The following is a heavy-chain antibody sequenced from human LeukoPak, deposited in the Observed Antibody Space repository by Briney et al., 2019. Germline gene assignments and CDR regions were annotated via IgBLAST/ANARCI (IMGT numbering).Heavy chain of an antibody. CDR2: IGTSGGDI. D-gene: IGHD7-27*01. CDR1: GFTLSNYV. J-gene: IGHJ4*02. V-gene: IGHV3-23*01. Sequence: GGSLRLSCSASGFTLSNYVLIWVRQAPGEGLEWVSIIGTSGGDIHYADSVKGRFSISRDNSKNTLSLQMNSLRVDDTAVYYCARDPNWGSGYWGQGTLVTVSS. CDR3: ARDPNWGSGY.